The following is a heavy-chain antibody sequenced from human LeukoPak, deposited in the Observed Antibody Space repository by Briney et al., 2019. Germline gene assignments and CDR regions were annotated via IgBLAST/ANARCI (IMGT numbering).Heavy chain of an antibody. D-gene: IGHD2/OR15-2a*01. CDR2: INTKTGNP. CDR1: GYTFTSYP. CDR3: ARDYFARGYYYYYHMDV. J-gene: IGHJ6*03. V-gene: IGHV7-4-1*02. Sequence: GASVKVSCKASGYTFTSYPVNWVRQAPGQGLEWMGWINTKTGNPTYAQGFTGRFVFSLDTSVSTAYLQTSSLQAEDTAVYYCARDYFARGYYYYYHMDVWGKGTTVTVSS.